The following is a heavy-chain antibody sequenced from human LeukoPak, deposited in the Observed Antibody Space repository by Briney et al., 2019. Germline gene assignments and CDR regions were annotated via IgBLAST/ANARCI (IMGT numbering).Heavy chain of an antibody. CDR3: ARHPSYDYGDYEDEDFDY. Sequence: PSETLSLTCTVSGGSISSSSYYWGWIRQPPGKGLEWIGSIYYSGSTYYNPSLKSRVTISVDTSKNQFSLKLSSVTAADTAVYYCARHPSYDYGDYEDEDFDYWGRGTLVTVSS. J-gene: IGHJ4*02. D-gene: IGHD4-17*01. V-gene: IGHV4-39*01. CDR1: GGSISSSSYY. CDR2: IYYSGST.